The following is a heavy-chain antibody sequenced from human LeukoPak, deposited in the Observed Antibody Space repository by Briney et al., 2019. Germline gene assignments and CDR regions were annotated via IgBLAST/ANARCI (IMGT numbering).Heavy chain of an antibody. J-gene: IGHJ3*02. CDR2: INPNSGGT. CDR1: GYTFTGYY. Sequence: ASVKVSCKASGYTFTGYYMHWVRQAPGQGLEWMGRINPNSGGTNYAQKFQGRVTMTRDTSISTAYMELSRLRSDDTVVYYCARGPRLDSSGWYYGAFDIWGQGTMVTVSS. V-gene: IGHV1-2*05. D-gene: IGHD6-19*01. CDR3: ARGPRLDSSGWYYGAFDI.